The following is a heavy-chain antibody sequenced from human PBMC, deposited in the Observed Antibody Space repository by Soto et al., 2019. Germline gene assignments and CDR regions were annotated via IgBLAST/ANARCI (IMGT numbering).Heavy chain of an antibody. CDR2: IIPICGTA. V-gene: IGHV1-69*13. J-gene: IGHJ6*02. Sequence: SVKVSCKASGGTFSSYAISWVRQAPGQGLEWMGGIIPICGTANYAQKFQGRVTITADESTSTAYMELSSLRSEDTAVYHCARCEVGDTTHYYYGMDAWGQGTTVIGS. CDR1: GGTFSSYA. CDR3: ARCEVGDTTHYYYGMDA. D-gene: IGHD1-26*01.